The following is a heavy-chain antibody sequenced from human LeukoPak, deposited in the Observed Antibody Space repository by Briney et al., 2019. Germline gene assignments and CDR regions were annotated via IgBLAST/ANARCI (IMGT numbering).Heavy chain of an antibody. D-gene: IGHD6-25*01. CDR1: GFTFSSYA. J-gene: IGHJ4*02. CDR3: AKGDAGGSSRYDY. V-gene: IGHV3-23*01. CDR2: ISGSGGST. Sequence: GGSLRLSCAASGFTFSSYAMSWVRQAPGKGLEWVSAISGSGGSTYYADSVKGRFTISRDNSKNTLYLQMNSLRADDTAVYYCAKGDAGGSSRYDYWGQGILVTVSS.